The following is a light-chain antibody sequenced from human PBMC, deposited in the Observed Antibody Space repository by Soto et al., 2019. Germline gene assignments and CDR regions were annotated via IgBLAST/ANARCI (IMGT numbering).Light chain of an antibody. CDR2: VAS. CDR3: QQRFTTTLT. V-gene: IGKV1-39*01. Sequence: DIQMTQSRSSLSASVGYRVTITCRASQNIGRFLNWHQQKPGKAPNVMINVASTLRSGVPSRFSGSGSGTDFNLTINRLKTADFATYVCQQRFTTTLTFGGGTKVDIK. J-gene: IGKJ4*01. CDR1: QNIGRF.